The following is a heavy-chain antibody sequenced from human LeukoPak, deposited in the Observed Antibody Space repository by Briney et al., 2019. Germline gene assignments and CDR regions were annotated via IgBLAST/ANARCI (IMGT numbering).Heavy chain of an antibody. Sequence: GGSLRLSCSASGFTFSSYGMHWVRQAPGKGLESVSTITGNGGKTYYADSLEGRFTISRDNSNNALFRQMTSLRTEDTAVYYCARSNNGGWGYCDYWGQGSLVTVSS. D-gene: IGHD3-16*01. CDR1: GFTFSSYG. CDR2: ITGNGGKT. V-gene: IGHV3-64*04. J-gene: IGHJ4*02. CDR3: ARSNNGGWGYCDY.